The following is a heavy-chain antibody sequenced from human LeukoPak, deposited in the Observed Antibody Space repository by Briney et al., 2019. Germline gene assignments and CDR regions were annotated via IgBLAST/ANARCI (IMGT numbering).Heavy chain of an antibody. J-gene: IGHJ4*02. V-gene: IGHV4-34*01. CDR1: GGSFSGYY. Sequence: PSETLSLTCAVYGGSFSGYYWSWIRQPPGKGLEWIGEINHSGSTNYNPSLKSRVTISVDMSKNQFSLKLSSVTAADTAVYYCGNYYDSSGYPAKPDYWGQGTLVTVSS. D-gene: IGHD3-22*01. CDR3: GNYYDSSGYPAKPDY. CDR2: INHSGST.